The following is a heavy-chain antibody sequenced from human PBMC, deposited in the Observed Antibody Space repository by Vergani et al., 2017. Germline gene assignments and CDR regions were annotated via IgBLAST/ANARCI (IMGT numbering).Heavy chain of an antibody. D-gene: IGHD6-13*01. Sequence: VQLVESGGGLVKPGGSLRLSCAASGFTFSDYYMSWIRQAPGKGLEWVSYISSSSSYTDNADSVKGRFTNSRDNAKNSMYLQINSLRAEDTAVYYCASVIAAAGTEYWGQGALVTVSS. V-gene: IGHV3-11*05. CDR2: ISSSSSYT. J-gene: IGHJ4*02. CDR1: GFTFSDYY. CDR3: ASVIAAAGTEY.